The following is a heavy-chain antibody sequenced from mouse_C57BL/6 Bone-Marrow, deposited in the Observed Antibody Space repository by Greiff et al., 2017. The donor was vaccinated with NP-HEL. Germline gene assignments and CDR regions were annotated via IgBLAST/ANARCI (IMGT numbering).Heavy chain of an antibody. CDR1: GFTFSSYG. D-gene: IGHD1-1*01. V-gene: IGHV5-6*01. J-gene: IGHJ1*03. CDR3: AVLTTVGPHYFDV. Sequence: EVKLMESGGDLVKPGGSLKLSCAASGFTFSSYGMSWVRQTPDKRLEWVATISSGGSYTYYPDSVKGRYTISRDNAKNTLYLQMSSLKSEDTAMYYCAVLTTVGPHYFDVWGTGTTVTVSS. CDR2: ISSGGSYT.